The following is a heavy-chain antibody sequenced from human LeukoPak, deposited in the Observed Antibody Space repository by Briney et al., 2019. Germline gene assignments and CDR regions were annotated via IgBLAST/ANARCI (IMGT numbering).Heavy chain of an antibody. CDR1: GGSFSGYY. V-gene: IGHV4-34*01. CDR3: ARADYGDYVF. Sequence: SETLSLTCAVYGGSFSGYYWSWIRQPPGKGLEWIGEINHSGSTNYNPSLKSRVTISVDTSKNQFSLKLSSVTAADTAVYYCARADYGDYVFWGQGTLVTVSS. D-gene: IGHD4-17*01. J-gene: IGHJ4*02. CDR2: INHSGST.